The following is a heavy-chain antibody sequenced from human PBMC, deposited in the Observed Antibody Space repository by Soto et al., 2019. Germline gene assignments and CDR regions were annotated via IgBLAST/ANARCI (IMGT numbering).Heavy chain of an antibody. D-gene: IGHD4-4*01. CDR1: GDSVNSGSCY. CDR2: IYSTGTT. J-gene: IGHJ4*02. CDR3: ASYRFYRYYFDY. Sequence: PSETLSLTCTVSGDSVNSGSCYWSWIRQPPGKGLEWIGHIYSTGTTNYNTSLQSRVTISLDASKNQISLRLSSVTAADTAMYYCASYRFYRYYFDYWGQGTLVTVSS. V-gene: IGHV4-61*01.